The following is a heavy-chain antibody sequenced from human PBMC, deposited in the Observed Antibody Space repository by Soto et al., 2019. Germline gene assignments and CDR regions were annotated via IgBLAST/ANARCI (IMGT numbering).Heavy chain of an antibody. CDR1: GVSFSGYY. V-gene: IGHV4-34*01. J-gene: IGHJ3*02. CDR2: INHSGST. D-gene: IGHD2-2*02. Sequence: SETQSLTSAFYGVSFSGYYWSWIRQPPGKGLEWIGEINHSGSTNYNPSLKSRVTISVDTSKNQFSLKLSSVTAADTAVYYCARAPAAIYAFDIWGQGTMVTVSS. CDR3: ARAPAAIYAFDI.